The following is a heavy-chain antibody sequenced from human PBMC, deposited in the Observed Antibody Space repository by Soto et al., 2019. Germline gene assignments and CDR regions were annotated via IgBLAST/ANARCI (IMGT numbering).Heavy chain of an antibody. D-gene: IGHD3-16*01. Sequence: PGGSLRLSCAGSGFTFSIYGMQWVRQAQGKGLECVAGISYDGSDKYYVDSVKGRFTISRDNSKNTLYLQMNSLRAEDTAVYYCARVGRRFVWDVKNDAFDMWGRGTMVTVSS. CDR1: GFTFSIYG. V-gene: IGHV3-30*03. J-gene: IGHJ3*02. CDR2: ISYDGSDK. CDR3: ARVGRRFVWDVKNDAFDM.